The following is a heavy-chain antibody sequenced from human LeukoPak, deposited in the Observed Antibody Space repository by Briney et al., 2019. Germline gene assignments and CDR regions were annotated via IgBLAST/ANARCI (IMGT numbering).Heavy chain of an antibody. CDR1: DYTFTNYG. D-gene: IGHD6-13*01. Sequence: GASVKVSCKASDYTFTNYGVSWVRQAPGQGLEWMGWISAYNGKTYYAQKFQGRVTVTTDTSTSTAYMELRSLRSDDTAVYYCARDKSSSFDAFDIWGQGTMVTVSS. CDR3: ARDKSSSFDAFDI. CDR2: ISAYNGKT. J-gene: IGHJ3*02. V-gene: IGHV1-18*01.